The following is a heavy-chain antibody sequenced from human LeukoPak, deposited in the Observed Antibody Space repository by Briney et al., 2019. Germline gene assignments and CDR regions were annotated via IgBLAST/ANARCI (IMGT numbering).Heavy chain of an antibody. CDR2: ISSSSSYI. D-gene: IGHD6-19*01. CDR3: ARDRFTSSGWYGDYMDV. J-gene: IGHJ6*03. CDR1: GFTFSSYS. Sequence: PGGSLRLSCAASGFTFSSYSMNWVRQAPGKGLEWVSSISSSSSYIYYADSVKGRFSISRDNAKNSLYLQMNSLRAEDTAMYYCARDRFTSSGWYGDYMDVWGKGTTVTVSS. V-gene: IGHV3-21*01.